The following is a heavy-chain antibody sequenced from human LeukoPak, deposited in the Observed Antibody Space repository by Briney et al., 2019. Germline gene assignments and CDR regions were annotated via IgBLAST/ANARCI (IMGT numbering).Heavy chain of an antibody. V-gene: IGHV1-2*04. CDR2: INPNSGGT. D-gene: IGHD5-18*01. J-gene: IGHJ3*02. CDR1: GYTFTSYG. CDR3: ASLRADTTMFHAFDI. Sequence: ASVKVSCKASGYTFTSYGISWVRQAPGQGLEWMGWINPNSGGTNYAQKFQGWVTMTRDTSISTAYMELSRLRSDDTAVYYCASLRADTTMFHAFDIWGHGTMVTVSS.